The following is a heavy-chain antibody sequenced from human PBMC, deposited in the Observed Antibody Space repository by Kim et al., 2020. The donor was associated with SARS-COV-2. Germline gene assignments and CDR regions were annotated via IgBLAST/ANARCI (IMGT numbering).Heavy chain of an antibody. CDR3: ARLDDWNYWFDP. J-gene: IGHJ5*02. Sequence: NHRPSFQGHVTISADKSISTAYLQWSSLKASDTAMYYCARLDDWNYWFDPWGQGTLVTVSS. V-gene: IGHV5-10-1*01. D-gene: IGHD1-7*01.